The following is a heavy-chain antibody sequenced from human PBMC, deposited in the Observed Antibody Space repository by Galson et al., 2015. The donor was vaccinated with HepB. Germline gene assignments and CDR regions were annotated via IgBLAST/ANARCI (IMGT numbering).Heavy chain of an antibody. CDR1: GFTFSSYW. D-gene: IGHD3-3*01. Sequence: SLRLSCAASGFTFSSYWMSWVRQAPGKGLEWVANIKQDGSEKYYVDSVKGRFTISRDNAKNSLYLQMNSLRAEDTAVYYCARGIRFLEWLSSFFDYWGQGTLVTVSS. J-gene: IGHJ4*02. CDR2: IKQDGSEK. CDR3: ARGIRFLEWLSSFFDY. V-gene: IGHV3-7*03.